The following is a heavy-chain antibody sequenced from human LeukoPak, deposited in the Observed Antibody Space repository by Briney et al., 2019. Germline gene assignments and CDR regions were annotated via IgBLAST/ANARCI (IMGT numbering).Heavy chain of an antibody. Sequence: PLETLSLTCTVSGGSISSSSYYWGWIRQPPGKGLEWIGSIYYSGSTYYNPSLKSRVTISVDTSKNQFSLKLSSVTAADTAVYYCARDSGSYRGANWFDPWGQGTLVTVSS. CDR2: IYYSGST. V-gene: IGHV4-39*02. J-gene: IGHJ5*02. D-gene: IGHD1-26*01. CDR3: ARDSGSYRGANWFDP. CDR1: GGSISSSSYY.